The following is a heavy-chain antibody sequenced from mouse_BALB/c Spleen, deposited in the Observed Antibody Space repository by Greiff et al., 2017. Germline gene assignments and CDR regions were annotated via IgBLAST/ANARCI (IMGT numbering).Heavy chain of an antibody. J-gene: IGHJ3*01. CDR3: TVYGSQAWFAY. CDR1: GYTFTDYE. Sequence: QVQLQQSGAELVRPGASVTLSCKASGYTFTDYEMHWVKQTPVHGLEWIGAIDPETGGTAYNQKFKGKATLTADKSSSTAYMELRSLTSEDSAVYYCTVYGSQAWFAYWGQGTLVTVSA. CDR2: IDPETGGT. V-gene: IGHV1-15*01. D-gene: IGHD1-1*01.